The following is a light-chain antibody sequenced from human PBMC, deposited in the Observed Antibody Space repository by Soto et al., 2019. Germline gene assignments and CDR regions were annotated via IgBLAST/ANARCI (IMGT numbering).Light chain of an antibody. CDR3: QKYSSAPLT. V-gene: IGKV1-27*01. CDR2: AAS. Sequence: DIQMTQSPSSLSASVGDRVTITCRASQDIRRSLAWYQQRAGKVPKLLIQAASALQSGVPSRFSGSGSGTVFTLTIASLQPEDVGTYYCQKYSSAPLTFGGGTKVEIK. J-gene: IGKJ4*01. CDR1: QDIRRS.